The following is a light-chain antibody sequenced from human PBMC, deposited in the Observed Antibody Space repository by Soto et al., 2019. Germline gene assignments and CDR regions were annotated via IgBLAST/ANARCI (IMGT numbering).Light chain of an antibody. CDR3: QHYCTSPST. J-gene: IGKJ1*01. CDR1: QTISSW. CDR2: DAS. V-gene: IGKV1-5*01. Sequence: DIQMTQSPSTLSGSVGDRVTITCRASQTISSWLAWYQQKPGKAPKLLIYDASTLQTGVPSRFSGSGSGTDFTLTISRLEPEDFAVYYRQHYCTSPSTFGRGTKVDIK.